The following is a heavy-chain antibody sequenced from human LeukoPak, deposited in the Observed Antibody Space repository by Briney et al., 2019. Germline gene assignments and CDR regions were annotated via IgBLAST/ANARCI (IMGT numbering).Heavy chain of an antibody. V-gene: IGHV1-2*02. Sequence: ASVKVSCKASGYTFSGYHMHWVRQAPGQGLEWMGWINPNSGGTNYAQKFQGRVTVTRDTSISTAYMELSRLRSDDTAVYYCARSRMTTVVTPYYYGMDVWGQGTTVIVSS. CDR3: ARSRMTTVVTPYYYGMDV. J-gene: IGHJ6*02. CDR1: GYTFSGYH. CDR2: INPNSGGT. D-gene: IGHD4-23*01.